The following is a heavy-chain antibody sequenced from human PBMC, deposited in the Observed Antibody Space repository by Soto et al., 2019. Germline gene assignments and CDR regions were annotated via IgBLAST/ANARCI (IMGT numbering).Heavy chain of an antibody. D-gene: IGHD2-2*01. CDR1: GFTFSDYF. CDR2: ISRNSRYT. Sequence: QVQLVESGGGLVTPGGSLRLSCAASGFTFSDYFMAWIRQAPGKGLEWIAYISRNSRYTNFADSVRGRFTISRDNAKNSLYLQMNDLSAEDTAVYYCATNYQEPSDDAFDVWGQGTMVTVSS. V-gene: IGHV3-11*06. J-gene: IGHJ3*01. CDR3: ATNYQEPSDDAFDV.